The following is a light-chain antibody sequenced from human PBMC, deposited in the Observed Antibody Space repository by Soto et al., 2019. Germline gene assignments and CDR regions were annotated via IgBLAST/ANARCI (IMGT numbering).Light chain of an antibody. CDR1: SSDVGGYNY. CDR2: DVS. J-gene: IGLJ1*01. CDR3: SSNTSSSTDV. Sequence: QSVLTQPASVSGSPGQSITISCTGTSSDVGGYNYVSWYQQHPGKAPKLMIYDVSNRPSGVSNRFSGSKSGNTASLTISGLQFEDEADYYCSSNTSSSTDVFGTGTKVTV. V-gene: IGLV2-14*01.